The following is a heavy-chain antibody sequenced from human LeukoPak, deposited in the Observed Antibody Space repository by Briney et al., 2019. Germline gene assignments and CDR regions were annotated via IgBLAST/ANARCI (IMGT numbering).Heavy chain of an antibody. J-gene: IGHJ4*02. CDR2: ISPSGGST. V-gene: IGHV1-46*01. CDR1: GYTFTSNY. Sequence: GASVKVSCKAFGYTFTSNYMHWVRQAPGQGPEWMGVISPSGGSTTYAQKFQGRVTMTRNTSISTAYMELSSLRSEDTAVYYCARVRRWLQFFDYWGQGTLVTVSS. CDR3: ARVRRWLQFFDY. D-gene: IGHD5-24*01.